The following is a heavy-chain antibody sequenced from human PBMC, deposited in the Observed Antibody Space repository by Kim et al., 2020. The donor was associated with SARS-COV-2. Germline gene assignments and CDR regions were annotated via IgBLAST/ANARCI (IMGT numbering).Heavy chain of an antibody. V-gene: IGHV3-48*03. Sequence: GGSLRLSCAASGFTFSSYEMNWVRQAPGKGLEWVSYISSSGSTLYYADSVKGRFTISRDNAKNSLYLQMYSLRDEDTAVYYCARDRGGPDYWGKGTLVT. D-gene: IGHD2-15*01. CDR2: ISSSGSTL. CDR1: GFTFSSYE. J-gene: IGHJ4*02. CDR3: ARDRGGPDY.